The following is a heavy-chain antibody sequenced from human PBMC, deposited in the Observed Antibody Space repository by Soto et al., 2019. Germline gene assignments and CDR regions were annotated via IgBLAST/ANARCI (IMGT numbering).Heavy chain of an antibody. J-gene: IGHJ4*02. D-gene: IGHD1-26*01. V-gene: IGHV3-53*01. CDR3: ARDPAGLGAPDY. Sequence: GGSLRLSCAASWFTVSSNYMSWVRQAPGKGLEWVSVIYSGGSTYYADSVKGRFTISRDNSKNTLYLQMNSLRAEDTAVYYCARDPAGLGAPDYWGQGTLVTVSS. CDR1: WFTVSSNY. CDR2: IYSGGST.